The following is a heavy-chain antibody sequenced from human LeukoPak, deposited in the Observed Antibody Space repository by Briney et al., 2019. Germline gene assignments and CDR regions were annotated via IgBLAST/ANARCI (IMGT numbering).Heavy chain of an antibody. J-gene: IGHJ4*02. CDR1: GFTLSSYA. D-gene: IGHD3-22*01. V-gene: IGHV3-23*01. CDR2: ISGSGGST. Sequence: GGSLRLSCAASGFTLSSYAMSWVRQAPGKGLEWVSAISGSGGSTYYADSVKGRFTISRDNSKNTLYLQMNSLRAEDTAVYYCANLLFTMIVVATRDYWGQGTLVTVSS. CDR3: ANLLFTMIVVATRDY.